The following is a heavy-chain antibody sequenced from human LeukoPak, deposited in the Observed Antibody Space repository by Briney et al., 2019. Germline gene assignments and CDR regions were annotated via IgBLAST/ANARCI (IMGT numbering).Heavy chain of an antibody. CDR3: ARGGYSYGYSWFDP. CDR2: IYNGGST. Sequence: GGSLRLSCAASGFTVSSNYMSWVRQAPGKGLEWVSVIYNGGSTYYADSVKGRFTISRDNSKNTLYLQMNSLRAEDTAVYYCARGGYSYGYSWFDPWGQGTLVTVSS. J-gene: IGHJ5*02. D-gene: IGHD5-18*01. V-gene: IGHV3-66*02. CDR1: GFTVSSNY.